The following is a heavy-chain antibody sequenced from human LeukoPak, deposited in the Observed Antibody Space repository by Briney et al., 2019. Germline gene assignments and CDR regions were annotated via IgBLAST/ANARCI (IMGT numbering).Heavy chain of an antibody. CDR3: ARRLSYDSSGYQYYFDY. V-gene: IGHV5-51*01. D-gene: IGHD3-22*01. J-gene: IGHJ4*02. CDR1: GYSFTSYW. Sequence: GESLKISCKASGYSFTSYWIGWVRQMPGKGLEWMGIIYPGDSDTRYSPSFQGQVTISADKSISTAYLQWSSLKASDTAMYYCARRLSYDSSGYQYYFDYWGQGTLVTVSS. CDR2: IYPGDSDT.